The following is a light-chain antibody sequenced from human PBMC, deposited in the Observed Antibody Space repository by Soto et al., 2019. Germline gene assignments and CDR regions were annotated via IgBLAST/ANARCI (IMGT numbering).Light chain of an antibody. CDR1: QSVSSSY. CDR2: GAS. CDR3: QQYGSSPLT. Sequence: EIVLTQSPGTLSLSPGERATLSCRASQSVSSSYLAWYQQKPGQAPMLLIYGASSRATGIPDRFSGSGSGTDFTLTISRLEPEDFAVYYCQQYGSSPLTFCGGTKVEIK. J-gene: IGKJ4*01. V-gene: IGKV3-20*01.